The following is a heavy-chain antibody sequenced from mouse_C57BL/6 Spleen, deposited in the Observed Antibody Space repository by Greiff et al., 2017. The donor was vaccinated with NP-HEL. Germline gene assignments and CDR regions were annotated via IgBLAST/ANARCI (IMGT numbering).Heavy chain of an antibody. Sequence: VQLQQSGPELVKPGASVQMSCKASGYTFTDYNMHWVKQSHGKSLEWIGYINPNNGGTSYNQKFKGKATLTVNKSSSTANMELRSLTSEDSAVDYCTKGNYNGSPDWFAYWGQGTLVTVSA. V-gene: IGHV1-22*01. CDR1: GYTFTDYN. CDR3: TKGNYNGSPDWFAY. D-gene: IGHD1-1*01. CDR2: INPNNGGT. J-gene: IGHJ3*01.